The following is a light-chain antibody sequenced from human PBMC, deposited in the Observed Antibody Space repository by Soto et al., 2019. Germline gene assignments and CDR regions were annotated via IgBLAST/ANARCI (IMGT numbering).Light chain of an antibody. CDR1: SYNIGRNF. V-gene: IGLV1-47*01. Sequence: QSVLSQPPSESGTPGQRVTISCSGSSYNIGRNFVYWYQQIPGTAPKLLIYTNNQRPSGVPDRFSGSKSGTSASLAISGLRSDDEADYYCAARDDSLSGVVFGGGTKLTVL. CDR3: AARDDSLSGVV. J-gene: IGLJ2*01. CDR2: TNN.